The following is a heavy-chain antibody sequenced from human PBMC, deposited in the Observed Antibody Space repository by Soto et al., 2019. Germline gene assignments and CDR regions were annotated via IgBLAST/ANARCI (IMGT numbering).Heavy chain of an antibody. J-gene: IGHJ6*02. CDR2: ITTAGDT. CDR1: GFTFSNYD. Sequence: EVQLVESGGGLVQPGGSLRLSCAASGFTFSNYDMHWVRQVTGKGLEWVSGITTAGDTYYPGSVKGRFTISREKAKKSLYLQMNSLRAGDTAVYYCARELHGGSYGMDVWGQGTTVTVSS. CDR3: ARELHGGSYGMDV. V-gene: IGHV3-13*01.